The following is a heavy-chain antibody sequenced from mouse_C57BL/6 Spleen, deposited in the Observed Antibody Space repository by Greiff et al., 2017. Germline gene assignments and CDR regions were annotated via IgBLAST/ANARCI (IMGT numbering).Heavy chain of an antibody. CDR2: ISSGGRYT. CDR1: GFTFSSYG. J-gene: IGHJ2*01. D-gene: IGHD1-1*01. Sequence: EVKLMESGGDLVKPGGSLKLSCAASGFTFSSYGMSWVRQTPDKRLEWVATISSGGRYTYYPDSVKGRFTISRDNAKNTLYLQMSSLKSEDTAMYYCARHDYYGSSSSYYFDYWGQGTTLTVSS. CDR3: ARHDYYGSSSSYYFDY. V-gene: IGHV5-6*01.